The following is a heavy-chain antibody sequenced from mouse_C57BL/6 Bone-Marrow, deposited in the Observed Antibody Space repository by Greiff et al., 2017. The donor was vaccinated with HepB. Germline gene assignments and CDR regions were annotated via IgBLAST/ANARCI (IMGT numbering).Heavy chain of an antibody. CDR2: IDPENGDT. CDR1: GFNIKDDY. J-gene: IGHJ3*01. D-gene: IGHD2-10*01. Sequence: EVQLQQSGAELVRQGASVKLSCTASGFNIKDDYMHWVKQRPEQGLEWIGWIDPENGDTEYASKFQGKATITADTSSNTAYLQLSSLTSEDTAVYYCTTCLLAYWGQGTLVTVSA. V-gene: IGHV14-4*01. CDR3: TTCLLAY.